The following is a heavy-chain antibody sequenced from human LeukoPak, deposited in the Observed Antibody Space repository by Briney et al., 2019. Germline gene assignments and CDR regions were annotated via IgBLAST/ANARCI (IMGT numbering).Heavy chain of an antibody. D-gene: IGHD3-10*01. CDR3: AKKVPGTQPLDY. J-gene: IGHJ4*02. CDR1: GFTFSSYA. V-gene: IGHV3-23*01. CDR2: ISGGSDLV. Sequence: GGSLRLSCAASGFTFSSYAMSWVRQAPGKGLEWVSLISGGSDLVYYADSVKGRFTISRDNSKNTLYLQMNSLRAEDTAVYYCAKKVPGTQPLDYWGQGTLVTVPS.